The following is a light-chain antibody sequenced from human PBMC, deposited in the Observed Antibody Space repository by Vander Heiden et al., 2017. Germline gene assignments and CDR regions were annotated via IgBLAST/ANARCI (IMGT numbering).Light chain of an antibody. CDR3: SSYTSRSTWV. Sequence: QSALTQPASVSGSPGQSNTISCTGTSSDIGDYNYVSWYQQYPGKVPKLMIYEVSNRPSGVSNRFSGSKSGNTASLTISGLQAEDEADYYCSSYTSRSTWVFGGGTKLTVL. V-gene: IGLV2-14*01. CDR1: SSDIGDYNY. J-gene: IGLJ3*02. CDR2: EVS.